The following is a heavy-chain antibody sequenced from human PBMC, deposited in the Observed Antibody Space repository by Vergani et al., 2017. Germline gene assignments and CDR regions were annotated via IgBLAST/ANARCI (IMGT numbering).Heavy chain of an antibody. CDR3: ASAADAFPAY. D-gene: IGHD6-13*01. CDR2: ITPFNGNT. J-gene: IGHJ4*02. V-gene: IGHV1-45*02. Sequence: QVQLVQSGAEVKKPGASVKVSCKASGYTFTSYYMHWVRQAPGQALEWMGWITPFNGNTNYAQKFQDRVTITRDRSMSTAYMELSRLRSEDTAMYYCASAADAFPAYWGQGTLVTVSS. CDR1: GYTFTSYY.